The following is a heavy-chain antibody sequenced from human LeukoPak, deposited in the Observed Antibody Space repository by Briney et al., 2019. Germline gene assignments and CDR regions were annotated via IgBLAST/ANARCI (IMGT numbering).Heavy chain of an antibody. D-gene: IGHD2-2*01. CDR1: GLTFTNYG. Sequence: GASLRPSCVASGLTFTNYGMNWVRQTPGKGLEWVASIKQDGSKKFTMDSVNGRSTISRDNARNSLYLQMNSLRVEDTAVYYSVTIASRRDDEEYRGQDNWFDPWGQGTLVTVSS. CDR2: IKQDGSKK. J-gene: IGHJ5*02. CDR3: VTIASRRDDEEYRGQDNWFDP. V-gene: IGHV3-7*01.